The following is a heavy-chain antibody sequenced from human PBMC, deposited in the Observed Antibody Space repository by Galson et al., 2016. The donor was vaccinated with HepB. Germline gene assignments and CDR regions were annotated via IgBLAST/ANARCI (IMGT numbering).Heavy chain of an antibody. CDR3: GLGIVLAK. V-gene: IGHV3-15*01. Sequence: SLRLSCAASGFSFRDSLMTWVRQTPGKGLEWVALTKSKRDGGAVEYAAPAKDRFIISRDDSDNILYLQMNSLTTDDTAVYYCGLGIVLAKWGQGTLVTVSS. D-gene: IGHD5-12*01. CDR2: TKSKRDGGAV. CDR1: GFSFRDSL. J-gene: IGHJ4*02.